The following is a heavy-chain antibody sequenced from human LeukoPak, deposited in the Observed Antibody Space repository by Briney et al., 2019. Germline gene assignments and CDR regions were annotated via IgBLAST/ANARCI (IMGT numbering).Heavy chain of an antibody. D-gene: IGHD6-19*01. V-gene: IGHV3-21*01. J-gene: IGHJ4*02. CDR1: GFTFSSYS. CDR2: ISSSSSYI. CDR3: ARGDVAVAGLGGDS. Sequence: GGSLRLSCAASGFTFSSYSMNWVRQAPGKGLEWVSSISSSSSYIYYADSVKGRFTISRDNAKNSLYLQMNSLRAEDTAVYYCARGDVAVAGLGGDSWGQGTLVTVSS.